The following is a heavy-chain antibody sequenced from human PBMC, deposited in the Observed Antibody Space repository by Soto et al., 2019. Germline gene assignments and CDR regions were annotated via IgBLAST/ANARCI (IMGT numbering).Heavy chain of an antibody. D-gene: IGHD2-2*01. CDR1: GFTFSSYW. CDR2: IKQDGSEK. J-gene: IGHJ6*03. Sequence: PGGSLRLSCAASGFTFSSYWMSWVRQAPGKGLEWVANIKQDGSEKYYVDSVKGRFTISRDNAKNSLYLQMNSLRAEDTAVYYCARDAIDIVVVPAETYYYYYMDVWGKGTTVTVSS. V-gene: IGHV3-7*01. CDR3: ARDAIDIVVVPAETYYYYYMDV.